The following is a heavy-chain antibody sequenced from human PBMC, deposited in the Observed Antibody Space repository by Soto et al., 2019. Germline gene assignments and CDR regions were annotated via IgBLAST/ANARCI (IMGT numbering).Heavy chain of an antibody. J-gene: IGHJ6*02. CDR3: AGSFYGVDL. Sequence: SETLSLTCTVSGGSITSGGYSWSWIRQSPGQGLEWIGYIYQSGSAFYNPSLNTRATILVSRSKNQFSLNLTSVTGADAAVYYCAGSFYGVDLWGQVNTVTVSS. CDR1: GGSITSGGYS. CDR2: IYQSGSA. V-gene: IGHV4-30-2*06.